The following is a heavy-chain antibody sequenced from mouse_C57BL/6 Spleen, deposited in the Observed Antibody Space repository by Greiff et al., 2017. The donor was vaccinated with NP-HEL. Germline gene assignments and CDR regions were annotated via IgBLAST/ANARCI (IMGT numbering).Heavy chain of an antibody. CDR1: GFTFIDYY. D-gene: IGHD3-1*01. Sequence: EVKLVESAGGLVQPGRSLKLSCTASGFTFIDYYMAWVRQVPEKGLEWVANINYDGSSTYYLDSLKSRFIISRDTAKNILYLQMSSLKSEETATYYCARDRGLRRGFDYWGQGTTLTVSS. J-gene: IGHJ2*01. CDR2: INYDGSST. V-gene: IGHV5-16*01. CDR3: ARDRGLRRGFDY.